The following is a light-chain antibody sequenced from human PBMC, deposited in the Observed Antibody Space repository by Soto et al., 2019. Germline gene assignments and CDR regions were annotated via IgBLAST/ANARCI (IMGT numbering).Light chain of an antibody. CDR1: SSDIGSYNF. CDR2: EVR. Sequence: QSALTQPASVSGSPGQSITISCTGTSSDIGSYNFVSWYQHHPGKAPKLLIYEVRYRPSGISDRFSGSKSANTASLTISGLQGEDQGDFFCSSNKITTPPPPLVFGSGTKVTVL. CDR3: SSNKITTPPPPLV. V-gene: IGLV2-14*01. J-gene: IGLJ1*01.